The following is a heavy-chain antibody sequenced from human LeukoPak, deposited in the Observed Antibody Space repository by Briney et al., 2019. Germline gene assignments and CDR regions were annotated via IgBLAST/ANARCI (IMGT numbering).Heavy chain of an antibody. Sequence: SETLSLTCAVSGGSISSSNWWSWVRQPPGQGLEWIGEIYHSGSTNYNPSLKSRVTISADTSKNQFSLKLSSVTAADTAVYYCARGLFRRAPNYYYYYGMDVWGQGTTVTVSS. V-gene: IGHV4-4*02. CDR2: IYHSGST. J-gene: IGHJ6*02. CDR3: ARGLFRRAPNYYYYYGMDV. D-gene: IGHD3-10*01. CDR1: GGSISSSNW.